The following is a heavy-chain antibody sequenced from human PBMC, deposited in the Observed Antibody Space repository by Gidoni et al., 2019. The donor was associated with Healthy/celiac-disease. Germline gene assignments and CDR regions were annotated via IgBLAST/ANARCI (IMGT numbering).Heavy chain of an antibody. CDR1: GCTFSSDR. CDR3: ARDGINYDILTGYYVGGYFDY. D-gene: IGHD3-9*01. Sequence: EVQLVESGGGWVQPGGSLRVSCAASGCTFSSDRMNWVRQAPGKGLEWFSYISSSSSTIYYADSVKGRFTISRDNAKNSPYLQMNSLRDEDTAVYYCARDGINYDILTGYYVGGYFDYWGQGTLVTVSS. CDR2: ISSSSSTI. V-gene: IGHV3-48*02. J-gene: IGHJ4*02.